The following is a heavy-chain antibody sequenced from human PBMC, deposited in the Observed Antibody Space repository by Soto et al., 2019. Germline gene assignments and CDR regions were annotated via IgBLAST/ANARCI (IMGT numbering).Heavy chain of an antibody. D-gene: IGHD6-19*01. CDR3: ARDHGSGWPYYFDY. J-gene: IGHJ4*02. CDR2: INSDGSSI. Sequence: GGSLRLSCAASGFTFSSYWMHWVRQAPGKGLVWVSRINSDGSSISYADSVKGRFTISRDNAKNTLYLQMNSLRAEDTAVYYCARDHGSGWPYYFDYWGQGTLVTVSS. V-gene: IGHV3-74*01. CDR1: GFTFSSYW.